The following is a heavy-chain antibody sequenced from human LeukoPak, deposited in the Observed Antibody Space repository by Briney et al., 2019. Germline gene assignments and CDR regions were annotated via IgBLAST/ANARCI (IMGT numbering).Heavy chain of an antibody. V-gene: IGHV1-2*02. J-gene: IGHJ6*03. Sequence: ASVKVSCKASGYTFTGYYMHWVRQAPGQGLEWMGWINPNSGGTNYAQKFQGRVTMTRDTSISTAYMELRSLRSDDTAVYYCASVDQLSDDFWSGPNYYYYYMDVWGKGTTVTISS. CDR2: INPNSGGT. D-gene: IGHD3-3*01. CDR1: GYTFTGYY. CDR3: ASVDQLSDDFWSGPNYYYYYMDV.